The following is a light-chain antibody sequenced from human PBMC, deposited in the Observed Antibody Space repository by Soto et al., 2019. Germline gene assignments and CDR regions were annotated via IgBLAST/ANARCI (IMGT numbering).Light chain of an antibody. CDR3: QHYNSYSEA. CDR1: QTISSW. V-gene: IGKV1-5*03. CDR2: KAS. J-gene: IGKJ1*01. Sequence: DIKMTQSPSTLSGSVGDRVTITCRASQTISSWLAWYQQKPGKAPKLLIYKASTLKSGVPSRLSGSGSGTEFTLTISSLQPDDFATYYCQHYNSYSEAVGQGTKVDIX.